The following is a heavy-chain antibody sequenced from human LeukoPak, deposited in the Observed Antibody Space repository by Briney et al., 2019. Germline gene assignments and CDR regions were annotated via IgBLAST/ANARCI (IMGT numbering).Heavy chain of an antibody. J-gene: IGHJ2*01. CDR3: ARLGIPGIAAAGTGWYFDL. D-gene: IGHD6-13*01. CDR1: GFTFSDYY. Sequence: GSLRLSCAASGFTFSDYYMSWIRQAPGKGLEWIGSIYYSGSTYYNPSLKSRVTISVDTSKNQFSLKLSSVTAADTAVYYCARLGIPGIAAAGTGWYFDLWGRGTLVTVSS. CDR2: IYYSGST. V-gene: IGHV4-38-2*01.